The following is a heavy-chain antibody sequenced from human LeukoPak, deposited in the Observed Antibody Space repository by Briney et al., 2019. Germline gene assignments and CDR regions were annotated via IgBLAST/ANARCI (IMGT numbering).Heavy chain of an antibody. CDR2: IGGSGSRT. V-gene: IGHV3-23*01. CDR3: AKKYGVTVYGSGLNYFDY. Sequence: GGSLGLSCAASGFTFSSYAMSWVRQAPGESLEWVSGIGGSGSRTYYADSVKGRFTISRDNSKNTLYLQMNSLRAEDTAIYYCAKKYGVTVYGSGLNYFDYWGQGTLVTVSS. CDR1: GFTFSSYA. J-gene: IGHJ4*02. D-gene: IGHD6-19*01.